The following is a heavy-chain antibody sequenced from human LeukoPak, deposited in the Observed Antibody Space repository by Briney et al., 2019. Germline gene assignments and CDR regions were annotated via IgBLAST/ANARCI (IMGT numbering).Heavy chain of an antibody. CDR2: IDTSGST. D-gene: IGHD6-13*01. V-gene: IGHV4-4*07. J-gene: IGHJ5*02. CDR3: ARGDSSRVWFAP. CDR1: GGSISSYY. Sequence: SESLSLTCTVSGGSISSYYGSWIRQPAGKGLEWIGRIDTSGSTNYNPSLKSRVTISVDTSKNQFSLKLSSVTAADTAVYYCARGDSSRVWFAPWRQGTLVTVSS.